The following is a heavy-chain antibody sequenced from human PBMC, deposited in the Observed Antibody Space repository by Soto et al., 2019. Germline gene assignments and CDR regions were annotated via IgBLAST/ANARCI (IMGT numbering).Heavy chain of an antibody. Sequence: QVQLVQSGDEVKKPGSSVKVSCKASGGTFSTYGITWVRQASGQGLEWMGGIIPISGTINFAQKFKGRLTITPDESTSTVYMNLRSLTSEDTAVYYCASRERVDAFDVWGQGTMVTVSS. J-gene: IGHJ3*01. CDR2: IIPISGTI. D-gene: IGHD1-26*01. V-gene: IGHV1-69*01. CDR1: GGTFSTYG. CDR3: ASRERVDAFDV.